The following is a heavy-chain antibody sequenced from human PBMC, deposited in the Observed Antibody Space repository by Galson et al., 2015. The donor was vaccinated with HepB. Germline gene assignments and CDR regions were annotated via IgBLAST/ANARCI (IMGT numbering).Heavy chain of an antibody. J-gene: IGHJ4*02. Sequence: SLRLSCAASGFTFSSYAMSWVRQAPGKGLEWVSAISGSGGSTYYADSVKGRFTISRDNSKNTLYLQTNSLRAEDTAVYYCAKDTSRVGATSDYWGQGTLVTVSS. CDR2: ISGSGGST. CDR3: AKDTSRVGATSDY. D-gene: IGHD1-26*01. CDR1: GFTFSSYA. V-gene: IGHV3-23*01.